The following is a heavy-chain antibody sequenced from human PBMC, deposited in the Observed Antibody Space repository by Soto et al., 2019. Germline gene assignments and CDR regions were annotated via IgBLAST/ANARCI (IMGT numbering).Heavy chain of an antibody. V-gene: IGHV1-18*01. CDR2: NSAYNGNT. J-gene: IGHJ6*02. CDR3: ARESPVPDDFWRGFISSLTYVMDL. D-gene: IGHD3-3*01. CDR1: GYTFSSYG. Sequence: QVQLVQSGSEVKKPGASVKVFCKASGYTFSSYGISWVRQAPGQGLDRMGWNSAYNGNTNYAQKRPGRVTMTPDTSTSIDYMALLSLRSHDTALYYYARESPVPDDFWRGFISSLTYVMDLWGQGTTVTVSS.